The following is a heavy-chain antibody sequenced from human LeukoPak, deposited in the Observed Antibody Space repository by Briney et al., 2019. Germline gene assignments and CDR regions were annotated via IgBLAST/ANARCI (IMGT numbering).Heavy chain of an antibody. Sequence: ASETLSLTCTVSGGSISSSNYYWGWIRQPPGKGLEWIGTTYQSGDTYFNPSLKSRVTISVYTSKNQFSLELTSVTAADTALYFCARHGVGGVPDYWGQGTLVTVSS. D-gene: IGHD3-16*01. V-gene: IGHV4-39*01. J-gene: IGHJ4*02. CDR3: ARHGVGGVPDY. CDR2: TYQSGDT. CDR1: GGSISSSNYY.